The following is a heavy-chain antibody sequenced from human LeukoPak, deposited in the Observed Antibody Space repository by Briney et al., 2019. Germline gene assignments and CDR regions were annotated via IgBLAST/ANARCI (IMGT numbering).Heavy chain of an antibody. J-gene: IGHJ5*02. D-gene: IGHD6-6*01. V-gene: IGHV1-69*13. CDR2: IIPIFATA. CDR1: GGTFSSYA. Sequence: ASVKVSCKAFGGTFSSYAISWVRQAPGQGLEWMGGIIPIFATANYAQKFQGRVTITVDESTSTAYMELSSLRSEDTAVYYCARDRVRSLGSSLNYNWFDPWGQGTLVTVSS. CDR3: ARDRVRSLGSSLNYNWFDP.